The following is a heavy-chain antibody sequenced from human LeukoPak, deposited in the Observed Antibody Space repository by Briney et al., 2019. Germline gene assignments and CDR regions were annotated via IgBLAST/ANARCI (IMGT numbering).Heavy chain of an antibody. D-gene: IGHD2-2*01. Sequence: GGSLRLSCAASGFTFSNYGMNWVRQAPGKGLEWVSYISSGSSTIYYADSVKGRFTISRDNAKNSLSLQMNSLRAEDTAVYYCARESVLVPAAVGDYWGQGTLVTVSS. V-gene: IGHV3-48*01. CDR1: GFTFSNYG. CDR3: ARESVLVPAAVGDY. J-gene: IGHJ4*02. CDR2: ISSGSSTI.